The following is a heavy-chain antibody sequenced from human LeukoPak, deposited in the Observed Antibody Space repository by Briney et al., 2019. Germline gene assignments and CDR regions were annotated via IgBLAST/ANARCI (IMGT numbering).Heavy chain of an antibody. J-gene: IGHJ6*03. V-gene: IGHV3-48*01. CDR2: ISSSSSTI. CDR1: GFTFSSYS. D-gene: IGHD6-6*01. Sequence: PGGSLRLSCAASGFTFSSYSMNWVRQAPGKGLEWVSYISSSSSTIYYADSVKGRFTISRDNAKNSLYLQMNSLRAEDTAVYYCARKRIAARPLSYYYMDVWGKGTTVTVSS. CDR3: ARKRIAARPLSYYYMDV.